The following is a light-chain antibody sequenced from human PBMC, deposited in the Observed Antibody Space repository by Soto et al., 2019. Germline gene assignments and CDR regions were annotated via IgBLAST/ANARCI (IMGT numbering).Light chain of an antibody. CDR3: NSFISSTTPLV. CDR2: DVT. V-gene: IGLV2-14*03. Sequence: QSALTQPASVSGSPGQSITISCTGTSSDVGGYEYVSWYQQHPGKAPKLIIYDVTYRPSGVSGRFSGSKSGNTASLTISGLHAEDEADYYCNSFISSTTPLVFGGGTKLTVL. CDR1: SSDVGGYEY. J-gene: IGLJ2*01.